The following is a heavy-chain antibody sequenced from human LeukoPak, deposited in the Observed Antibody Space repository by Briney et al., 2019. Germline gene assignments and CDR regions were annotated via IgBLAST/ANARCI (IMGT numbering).Heavy chain of an antibody. CDR2: NNAKGDTI. V-gene: IGHV3-48*03. CDR1: GFTFSRYE. CDR3: VSAYGGLLDY. Sequence: PGGSLRLSCAASGFTFSRYEMNWVRQAPGKGPEWISYNNAKGDTIYYANSVRGRFTIPRENARNSVYLQMNSLRAEGTAYYCVSAYGGLLDYWGQGTLVTVSS. J-gene: IGHJ4*02. D-gene: IGHD3-16*01.